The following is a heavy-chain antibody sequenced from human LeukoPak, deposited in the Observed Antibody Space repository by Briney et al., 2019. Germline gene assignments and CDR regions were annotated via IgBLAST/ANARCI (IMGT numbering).Heavy chain of an antibody. CDR3: ARETVGDGSSFDY. J-gene: IGHJ4*02. V-gene: IGHV3-30*04. CDR2: ISYDGSTK. Sequence: GRSLRLSCAASGFTFSSHTMHWVRQAPGKGLDWVALISYDGSTKYYADSVKGRFTISRDQSKNTLSLQMNSLRAEDTAVYYCARETVGDGSSFDYWGQGTLVTVSS. D-gene: IGHD3-16*01. CDR1: GFTFSSHT.